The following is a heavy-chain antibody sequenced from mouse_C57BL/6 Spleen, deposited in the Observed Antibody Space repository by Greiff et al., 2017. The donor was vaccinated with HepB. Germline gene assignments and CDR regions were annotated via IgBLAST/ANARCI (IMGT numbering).Heavy chain of an antibody. CDR1: GYTFTSYW. J-gene: IGHJ2*01. CDR2: IHPNSGST. V-gene: IGHV1-64*01. Sequence: QVQLQQPGAELVKPGASVKLSCKASGYTFTSYWMHWVKQRPGQGLEWLGMIHPNSGSTNYNEKFKSKATLTVDKSSSTAYMQLSSLTSEDSAVYYCASYDYDGLDYWGQGTTLTVSS. CDR3: ASYDYDGLDY. D-gene: IGHD2-4*01.